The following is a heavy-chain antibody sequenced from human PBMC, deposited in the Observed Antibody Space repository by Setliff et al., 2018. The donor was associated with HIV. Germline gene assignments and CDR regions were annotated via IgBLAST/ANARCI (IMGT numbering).Heavy chain of an antibody. CDR3: ARGALIGYGWSYFGMDV. Sequence: SETLSLTCSVSGGSFSSDSYYWGWIRQFPGKGLEWIGSIYYSGSTYYHPSLKSRVTISVDTSKNQFSLKLSSVTAADTAVYYCARGALIGYGWSYFGMDVWGQGTTGTVSS. V-gene: IGHV4-39*07. CDR2: IYYSGST. J-gene: IGHJ6*02. CDR1: GGSFSSDSYY. D-gene: IGHD3-22*01.